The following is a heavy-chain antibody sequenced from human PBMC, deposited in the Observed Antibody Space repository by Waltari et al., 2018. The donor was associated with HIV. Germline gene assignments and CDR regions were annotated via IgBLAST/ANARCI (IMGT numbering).Heavy chain of an antibody. CDR1: GGSFRGSS. Sequence: QVQLQQWGAGLLKPSETLSLTCAVYGGSFRGSSWSWIRQPPGKGLEWIGEINHSGSTNYNPSLKSRVTISVDTSKNQFSLKLSSVTAADTAVYYCARLGWGFLEWLPLLDVWGQGTTVTVSS. J-gene: IGHJ6*02. D-gene: IGHD3-3*01. CDR3: ARLGWGFLEWLPLLDV. CDR2: INHSGST. V-gene: IGHV4-34*01.